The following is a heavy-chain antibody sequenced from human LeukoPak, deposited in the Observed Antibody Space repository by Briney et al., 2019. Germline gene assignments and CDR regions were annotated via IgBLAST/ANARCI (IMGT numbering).Heavy chain of an antibody. J-gene: IGHJ6*03. V-gene: IGHV3-49*05. D-gene: IGHD6-13*01. CDR3: TRCPYSSSWYGYYYYYYMDV. CDR1: GFTFGDYA. CDR2: IRSKAYGGTT. Sequence: KLGGCLRLSCTACGFTFGDYAMSWFRQAPGKGLEWVGFIRSKAYGGTTEYAASVKGRFTISRDDSKSIAYLQMNSLKTEDTAVYYCTRCPYSSSWYGYYYYYYMDVWGKGTTVTVSS.